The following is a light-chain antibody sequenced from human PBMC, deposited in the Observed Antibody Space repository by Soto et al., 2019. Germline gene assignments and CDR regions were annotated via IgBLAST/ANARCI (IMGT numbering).Light chain of an antibody. Sequence: DIQKTQSPSTLSASVGDRVIITCRASQSISSWLAWYQQKPGKAPKLLIYGASSLDSGVPSRFSGSGSGPEFTLTISSLQPDDFATYYCQHYDGYSALTFGGGTKVEIK. CDR2: GAS. CDR3: QHYDGYSALT. J-gene: IGKJ4*01. V-gene: IGKV1-5*03. CDR1: QSISSW.